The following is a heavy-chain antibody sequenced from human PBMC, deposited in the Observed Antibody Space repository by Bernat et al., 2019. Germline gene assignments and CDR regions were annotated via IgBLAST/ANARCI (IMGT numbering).Heavy chain of an antibody. Sequence: QVQLQQWGAGLLKPSETLSLTCAVYGGSFSGYYWSWIRQPPGKGLEWIGEINHSGSTNYNPSLKSRVTISVDTSKNQFSLKLSSVTAADTAVYYCARGFSATVYDCIWGSYRRSRYYFDYWGQGTLVTVSS. CDR2: INHSGST. D-gene: IGHD3-16*02. CDR1: GGSFSGYY. CDR3: ARGFSATVYDCIWGSYRRSRYYFDY. J-gene: IGHJ4*02. V-gene: IGHV4-34*01.